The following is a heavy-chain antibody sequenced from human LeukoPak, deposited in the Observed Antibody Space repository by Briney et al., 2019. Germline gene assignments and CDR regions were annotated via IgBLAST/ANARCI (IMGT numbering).Heavy chain of an antibody. CDR1: GFTFNSYG. D-gene: IGHD6-25*01. V-gene: IGHV3-30*18. CDR2: ISYDGSNK. Sequence: PGRSLRLSCAASGFTFNSYGMHWVRQAPGKGLEWVAVISYDGSNKYYADSVKGRFTISRDNSKNTLYLQMNSLRAEDTAVYYCAKRGLAASLFRWGQGTLVTVSS. CDR3: AKRGLAASLFR. J-gene: IGHJ4*02.